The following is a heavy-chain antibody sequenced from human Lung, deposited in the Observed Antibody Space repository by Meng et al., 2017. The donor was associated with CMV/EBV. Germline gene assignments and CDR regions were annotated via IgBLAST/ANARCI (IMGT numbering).Heavy chain of an antibody. Sequence: LKEPAPTLMKPTQTPRLTCTFSGFSLSTSEVGVGWIRQPPGKALEWLAVIYWDDDKRYSPSLKSRLTITKDTSKNQVVLTLTNMDPVDTATYYCALFTRSWFDPWGQGTLVTVFS. J-gene: IGHJ5*02. CDR2: IYWDDDK. D-gene: IGHD2-2*01. CDR1: GFSLSTSEVG. CDR3: ALFTRSWFDP. V-gene: IGHV2-5*02.